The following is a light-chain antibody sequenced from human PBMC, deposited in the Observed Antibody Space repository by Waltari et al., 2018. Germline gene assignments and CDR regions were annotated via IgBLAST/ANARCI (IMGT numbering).Light chain of an antibody. V-gene: IGLV2-14*01. CDR1: SRDVGYFNP. Sequence: QSALTQPASVSGSPGPSITISCTGTSRDVGYFNPVSRFQPPPYSAPHLLIYDVTDRPSGVSSRFSGSKSVNTASLTISGLQAEDEADYYCSSYTGRGTVIFGGGTKLTVL. CDR2: DVT. J-gene: IGLJ2*01. CDR3: SSYTGRGTVI.